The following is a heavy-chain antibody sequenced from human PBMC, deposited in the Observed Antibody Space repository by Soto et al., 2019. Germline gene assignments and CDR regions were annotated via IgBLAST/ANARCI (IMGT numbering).Heavy chain of an antibody. CDR3: TRVGNYGNFDY. D-gene: IGHD4-4*01. CDR2: IRSKAYGGTT. J-gene: IGHJ4*02. CDR1: GFTFGDYA. V-gene: IGHV3-49*04. Sequence: GGSLRLSCTASGFTFGDYAMSWVRQAPGKGLEWVGFIRSKAYGGTTEYAASVKGRFTISRDDSKSIAYLQMNSLKTEDTAVYYCTRVGNYGNFDYWGQGTLVTVSS.